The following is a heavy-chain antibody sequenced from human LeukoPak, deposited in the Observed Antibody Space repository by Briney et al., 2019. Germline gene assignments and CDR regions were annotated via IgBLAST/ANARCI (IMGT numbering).Heavy chain of an antibody. CDR1: GFTFSSYS. CDR3: ARSSSSWHRDFDY. Sequence: GGSLRLSCAASGFTFSSYSMNWVRQAPGKGLEWVSVIYSGGSTYYADSVKGRFTISRDNSKNTLYLQMNSLRAEDTAVYYCARSSSSWHRDFDYWGQGTLVTVSS. J-gene: IGHJ4*02. D-gene: IGHD6-13*01. CDR2: IYSGGST. V-gene: IGHV3-66*01.